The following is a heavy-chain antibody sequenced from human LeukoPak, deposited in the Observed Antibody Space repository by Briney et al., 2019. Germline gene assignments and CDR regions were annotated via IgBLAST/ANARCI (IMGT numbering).Heavy chain of an antibody. CDR2: IYGAGAT. CDR1: GLTVSSEY. Sequence: PAGSLRLSCAADGLTVSSEYLAWVRQAPGEGLEWISVIYGAGATYYADSVQGRFTISRDNYSNALYLQMNSLRVEDTAVYHCARLLPASRHYFDYRGQGTLVTVSS. J-gene: IGHJ4*02. D-gene: IGHD2-15*01. CDR3: ARLLPASRHYFDY. V-gene: IGHV3-53*01.